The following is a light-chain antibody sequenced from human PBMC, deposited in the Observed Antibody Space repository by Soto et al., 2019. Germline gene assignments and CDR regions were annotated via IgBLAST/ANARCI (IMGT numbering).Light chain of an antibody. V-gene: IGKV3-20*01. Sequence: ESELTQSAGTLSLSPGERATPSCRASQSVSSSYLAWYQQKPGQAPRLLIYGASSRATGIPDRFSGSGSGTDFTLTISRLEPEDFAVYNCQQYGTSPPTFAQGTKVDIK. CDR2: GAS. CDR1: QSVSSSY. CDR3: QQYGTSPPT. J-gene: IGKJ1*01.